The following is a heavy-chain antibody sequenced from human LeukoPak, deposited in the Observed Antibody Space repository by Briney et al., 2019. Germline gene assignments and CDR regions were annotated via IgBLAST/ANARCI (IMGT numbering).Heavy chain of an antibody. Sequence: GGSLRLSCAASGFTFSSYSMNWVRQAPGKGLEWVSSISSSSSHIYYADSVKGRFTISRDNAKNSLYLQMNSLRAEDTALYYCARDSSSWYRGGHDYWGQGTLVTVSS. V-gene: IGHV3-21*04. CDR3: ARDSSSWYRGGHDY. D-gene: IGHD6-13*01. CDR1: GFTFSSYS. CDR2: ISSSSSHI. J-gene: IGHJ4*02.